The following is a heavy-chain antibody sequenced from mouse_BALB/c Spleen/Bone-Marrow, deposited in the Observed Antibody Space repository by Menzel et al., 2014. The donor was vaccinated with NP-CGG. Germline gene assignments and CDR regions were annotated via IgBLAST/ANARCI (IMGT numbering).Heavy chain of an antibody. CDR1: GFNIXDTY. Sequence: EVQLQQSGAELVKPGASVKLSCTASGFNIXDTYMHWVKQRPEQGLEWIGRIDPANGNTKYDPKFQGKATITADTSSNTAYLQLSSLTSEDTAVYYCARGYYDYDLDYWGQGTTLTVSS. CDR2: IDPANGNT. CDR3: ARGYYDYDLDY. V-gene: IGHV14-3*02. J-gene: IGHJ2*01. D-gene: IGHD2-4*01.